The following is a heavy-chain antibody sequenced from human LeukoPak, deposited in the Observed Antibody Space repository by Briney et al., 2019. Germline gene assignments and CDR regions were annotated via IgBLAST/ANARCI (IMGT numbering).Heavy chain of an antibody. J-gene: IGHJ3*02. D-gene: IGHD2-15*01. V-gene: IGHV4-39*07. CDR1: GGSISSSSYY. Sequence: PSETLSLTCTVSGGSISSSSYYWGWIRQPPGKGLEWIGSIYHSGSTYYNPSLKSRVTISVDTSKNQFSLKLSSVTAADTAVYYCARGYCSGGSCPVGAGSDDAFDIWGQGTMVTVSS. CDR3: ARGYCSGGSCPVGAGSDDAFDI. CDR2: IYHSGST.